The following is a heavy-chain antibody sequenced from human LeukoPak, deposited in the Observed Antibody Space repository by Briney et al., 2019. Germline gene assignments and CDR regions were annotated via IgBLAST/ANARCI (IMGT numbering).Heavy chain of an antibody. CDR2: ISAYNGNT. V-gene: IGHV1-18*01. D-gene: IGHD1-26*01. J-gene: IGHJ4*02. Sequence: GASVKVSCKASGYTFTSYGISWVRQAPGQGLEWMGWISAYNGNTNYAQKLQGRVTITTDTSTSTAYMELRSLRSDDTAVYYCARESHFSGSFPFDYWGQGTLVTVSS. CDR3: ARESHFSGSFPFDY. CDR1: GYTFTSYG.